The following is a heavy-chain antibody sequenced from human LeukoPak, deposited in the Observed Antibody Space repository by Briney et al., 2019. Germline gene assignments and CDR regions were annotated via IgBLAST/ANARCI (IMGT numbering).Heavy chain of an antibody. D-gene: IGHD6-19*01. J-gene: IGHJ4*02. CDR1: GGTFSSYA. CDR2: IIPIFGTA. CDR3: ARNTAEAGVFDY. V-gene: IGHV1-69*13. Sequence: GASVKVSCKASGGTFSSYAISWVRQAPGQGLEWMGGIIPIFGTANYAQKFQGRVTITADESTSTAYMELSSLRSEDTAVYYCARNTAEAGVFDYWGQGTLVTVSS.